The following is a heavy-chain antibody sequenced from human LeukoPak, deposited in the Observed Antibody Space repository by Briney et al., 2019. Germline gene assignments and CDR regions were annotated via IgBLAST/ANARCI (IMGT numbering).Heavy chain of an antibody. V-gene: IGHV3-23*01. D-gene: IGHD3-22*01. J-gene: IGHJ4*02. CDR2: ISGSGGST. CDR3: AKDRTRYYYDSSGYYYVGLL. CDR1: GFTFGSYA. Sequence: GGSLRLSCAASGFTFGSYAMSWVRQAPGKGLEWVSAISGSGGSTYYADSVKGRFTISRDNSKNTLYLQMNSLRAEDTAVYYCAKDRTRYYYDSSGYYYVGLLWGQGTLVTVSS.